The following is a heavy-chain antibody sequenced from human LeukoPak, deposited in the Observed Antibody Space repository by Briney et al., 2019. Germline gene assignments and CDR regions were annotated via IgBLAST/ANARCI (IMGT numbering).Heavy chain of an antibody. CDR1: EFTFSSYA. CDR2: IYSGGST. D-gene: IGHD6-19*01. Sequence: PGGSLRLSCAASEFTFSSYAMTWVRQAPGKGLEWVSLIYSGGSTYYADSVKGRFTISRDNSKNTLYLQMNSLRAEDTAVYYCARGGVDAVAGYFDYWGQGTLVTVSS. J-gene: IGHJ4*02. V-gene: IGHV3-53*01. CDR3: ARGGVDAVAGYFDY.